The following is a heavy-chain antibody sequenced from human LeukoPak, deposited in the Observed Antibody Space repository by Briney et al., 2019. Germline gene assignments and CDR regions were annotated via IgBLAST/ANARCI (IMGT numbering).Heavy chain of an antibody. CDR2: INHSGST. CDR1: GGSFSGYY. Sequence: SSETLSLTCAVYGGSFSGYYWSWIRQPPGKGLEWIGEINHSGSTNYNPSLKSRVTISVDTSKNQFSLKLSSVTAADTAVYYCARGRPGFDPWGQGTLVTVSS. CDR3: ARGRPGFDP. J-gene: IGHJ5*02. V-gene: IGHV4-34*01.